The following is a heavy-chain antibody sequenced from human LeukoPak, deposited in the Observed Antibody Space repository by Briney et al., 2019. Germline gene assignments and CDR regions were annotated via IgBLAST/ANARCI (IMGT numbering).Heavy chain of an antibody. CDR3: TRVYSSGSYHGDLDY. J-gene: IGHJ4*02. V-gene: IGHV3-49*03. CDR1: GFTFGDYA. CDR2: IRSKAYGGTT. D-gene: IGHD6-19*01. Sequence: GGSLRLSCTASGFTFGDYAMSWFRQAPGKGLEWVGCIRSKAYGGTTEYAASVKGRFTISRDDSKSLAYLQMNSLTAEDTAVYYCTRVYSSGSYHGDLDYWGQGTLVTVSS.